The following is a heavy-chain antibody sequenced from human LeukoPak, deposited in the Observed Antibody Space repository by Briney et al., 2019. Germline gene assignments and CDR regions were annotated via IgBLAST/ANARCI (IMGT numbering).Heavy chain of an antibody. Sequence: SETLSLTCTVSGGSMSSHYWSWVRQPPGKALEWIGYISHGGQTLSNPSLSSRVTISVDTSNNQFSLKLTSVTAADTAVYFCARDTYYTSGTYYIDYFDSWGQGALVTVSS. V-gene: IGHV4-59*11. CDR3: ARDTYYTSGTYYIDYFDS. CDR2: ISHGGQT. CDR1: GGSMSSHY. D-gene: IGHD3-10*01. J-gene: IGHJ4*02.